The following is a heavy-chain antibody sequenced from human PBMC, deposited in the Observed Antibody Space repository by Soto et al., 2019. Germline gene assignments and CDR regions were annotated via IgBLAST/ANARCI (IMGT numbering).Heavy chain of an antibody. Sequence: GSLRLSCAASGFTFSSYGMHWVRQAPGEGLEWVAVISYDGSNKYYADSVKGRFTISRDNSKNTLFLQMNSLRGEDTAVYYCAKGSYSSSSYYYGMDVWGQGTTVTVSS. J-gene: IGHJ6*02. CDR1: GFTFSSYG. D-gene: IGHD6-6*01. CDR2: ISYDGSNK. CDR3: AKGSYSSSSYYYGMDV. V-gene: IGHV3-30*18.